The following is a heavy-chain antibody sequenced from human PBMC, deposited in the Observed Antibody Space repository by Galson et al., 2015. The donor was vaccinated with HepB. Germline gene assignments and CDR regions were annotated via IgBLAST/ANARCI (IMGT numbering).Heavy chain of an antibody. Sequence: SLRLSCAASGFTFSNYGMHWVRQAPGKGLEWVAVISYDGRNQYYAESVKGRFTISRENSKNTVFLQMNSLRVEDTAVFYCAKEQRYGESYFDAFYHNGMDAWGQGTTVTVSS. J-gene: IGHJ6*02. CDR1: GFTFSNYG. CDR3: AKEQRYGESYFDAFYHNGMDA. D-gene: IGHD1-26*01. CDR2: ISYDGRNQ. V-gene: IGHV3-30*18.